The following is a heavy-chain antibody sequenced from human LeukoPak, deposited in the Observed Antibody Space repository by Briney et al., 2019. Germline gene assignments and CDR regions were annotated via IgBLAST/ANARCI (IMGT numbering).Heavy chain of an antibody. CDR2: INIDGRST. D-gene: IGHD3-10*01. V-gene: IGHV3-74*01. J-gene: IGHJ6*02. Sequence: GGSLRLSCAASGFTFSGYWMHWVRQAPGKGLVWVSHINIDGRSTTYADSVKGRLTISRDNAKDTLYLRMNSLRAEDTAVYYCARVRRYGSAPLYSYGLDVWGRGTTVTVSS. CDR3: ARVRRYGSAPLYSYGLDV. CDR1: GFTFSGYW.